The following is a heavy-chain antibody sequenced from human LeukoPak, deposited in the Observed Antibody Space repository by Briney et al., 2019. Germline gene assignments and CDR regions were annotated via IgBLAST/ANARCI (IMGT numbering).Heavy chain of an antibody. CDR2: IYPGDSDT. V-gene: IGHV5-51*01. J-gene: IGHJ4*02. CDR3: ARRAKRWLQLNTFDY. CDR1: GYSFTSYW. D-gene: IGHD5-24*01. Sequence: KSGESLKISCKGSGYSFTSYWIGWVCQMPGKGLEWMGIIYPGDSDTRYSPSFQGQVTISADKSISTAYLQWSSLKASDTAMYYCARRAKRWLQLNTFDYWGQGTLVTVSS.